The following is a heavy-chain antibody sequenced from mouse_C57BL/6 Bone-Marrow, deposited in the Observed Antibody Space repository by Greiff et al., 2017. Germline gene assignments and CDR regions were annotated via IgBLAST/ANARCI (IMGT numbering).Heavy chain of an antibody. CDR3: ARSSTFFYYFDY. J-gene: IGHJ2*01. CDR1: GYTFTTYP. V-gene: IGHV1-47*01. CDR2: FHPYNDDT. D-gene: IGHD5-1*01. Sequence: QVQLQQSGAELVKPGASVKMSCKASGYTFTTYPIEWMKQNHGKSLEWIGNFHPYNDDTKYNEKFKGKATLTVEKSSNTVYLELSRLTSDDSAVYDCARSSTFFYYFDYSRQGTTLTVSS.